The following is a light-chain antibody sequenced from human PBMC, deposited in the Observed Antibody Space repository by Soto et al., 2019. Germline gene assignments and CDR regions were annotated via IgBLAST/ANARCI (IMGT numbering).Light chain of an antibody. V-gene: IGKV3-20*01. CDR3: KQYETSPRA. J-gene: IGKJ1*01. CDR2: GAS. Sequence: IILTQSPGTLSLSPGERATLSCRASQTISGNSLAWYQQRPGQSPRLLIYGASSRATGIPDRFVGSGSGRDFTLTISRLEPDDLAVYYCKQYETSPRAFGQGTKVEIK. CDR1: QTISGNS.